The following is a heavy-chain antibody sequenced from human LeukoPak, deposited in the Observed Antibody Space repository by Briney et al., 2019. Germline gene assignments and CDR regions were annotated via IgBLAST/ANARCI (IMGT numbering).Heavy chain of an antibody. CDR1: GFTFSSYE. J-gene: IGHJ4*02. D-gene: IGHD6-13*01. CDR2: ISSSGSTI. CDR3: AKGGTSWTLDY. V-gene: IGHV3-48*03. Sequence: PGGSLRLSCAASGFTFSSYEMNWVRQTPGKGLEWVSYISSSGSTIYYADSVKGRFTISRDNAKNSLYLQMNSLRAEDTAVYYCAKGGTSWTLDYWGQGTLVTVSS.